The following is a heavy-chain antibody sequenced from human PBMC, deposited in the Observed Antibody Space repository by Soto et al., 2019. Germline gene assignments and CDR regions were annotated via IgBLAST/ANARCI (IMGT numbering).Heavy chain of an antibody. Sequence: QVQLVQSGAEVKKPGSSVKVSCEAPGGTFSNYFINWLRKAPGQGPGWRGGISPIYDAANYARKFQGRVTMTADKSTSTAYLELIGLKSEDSAIYYCARYWTAGTFYGAFDVWGQGTMVIVSP. D-gene: IGHD2-8*02. V-gene: IGHV1-69*06. J-gene: IGHJ3*01. CDR2: ISPIYDAA. CDR3: ARYWTAGTFYGAFDV. CDR1: GGTFSNYF.